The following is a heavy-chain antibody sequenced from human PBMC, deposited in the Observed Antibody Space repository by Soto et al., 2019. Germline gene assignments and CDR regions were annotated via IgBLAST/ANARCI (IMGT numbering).Heavy chain of an antibody. CDR2: IIPIFGTA. V-gene: IGHV1-69*13. J-gene: IGHJ4*02. D-gene: IGHD3-22*01. CDR3: AIWGQGDYYDSSGYFPFDY. CDR1: GGTFSSYA. Sequence: SVKVSCKASGGTFSSYAISWVRQAPGQGLEWMGGIIPIFGTANYAQKFQGRVTITADESTSTAYMELSSMRSEDTAVYYCAIWGQGDYYDSSGYFPFDYWGQGTLVTVSS.